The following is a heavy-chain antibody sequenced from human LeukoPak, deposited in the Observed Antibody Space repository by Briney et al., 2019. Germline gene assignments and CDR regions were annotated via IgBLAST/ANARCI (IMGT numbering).Heavy chain of an antibody. V-gene: IGHV3-23*01. Sequence: PGGSLRLSCAASGFTFSSYAMSWVRQAPGKGLEWVSAISGSGGSTYYADSVKGRFTISRDNSKNTLYLQMNSLRAEDTAVYYCAKALLLWFGELCSFDYWGQGTLVTVSS. J-gene: IGHJ4*02. CDR1: GFTFSSYA. D-gene: IGHD3-10*01. CDR2: ISGSGGST. CDR3: AKALLLWFGELCSFDY.